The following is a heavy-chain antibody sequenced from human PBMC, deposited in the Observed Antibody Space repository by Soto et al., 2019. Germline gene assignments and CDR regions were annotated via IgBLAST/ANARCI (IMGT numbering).Heavy chain of an antibody. CDR1: GGSVSSGSYY. CDR3: ARDGLRSHYFDY. CDR2: IYYSGST. Sequence: TSETLSLTCTVSGGSVSSGSYYWSWIRQPPGKGLEWIGYIYYSGSTNYNPSLKSRVTISVDTSKNQFSLKLSSVTAADTAVYYCARDGLRSHYFDYWGQGTLVTVS. D-gene: IGHD5-12*01. J-gene: IGHJ4*02. V-gene: IGHV4-61*01.